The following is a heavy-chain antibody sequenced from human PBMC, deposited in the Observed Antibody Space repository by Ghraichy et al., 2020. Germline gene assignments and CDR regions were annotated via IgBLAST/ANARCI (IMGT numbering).Heavy chain of an antibody. J-gene: IGHJ2*01. D-gene: IGHD3-10*01. Sequence: SETLSLTCAVYGGSFSGYYWSWIRQPPGKGLEWIGEINHSGSTNYNPSLKSRVTISVDTSKNQFSLKLSSVTAADTAVYYCARRFGNYYGSGSYYKYWYFDLWGRGTLVTVSS. V-gene: IGHV4-34*01. CDR2: INHSGST. CDR1: GGSFSGYY. CDR3: ARRFGNYYGSGSYYKYWYFDL.